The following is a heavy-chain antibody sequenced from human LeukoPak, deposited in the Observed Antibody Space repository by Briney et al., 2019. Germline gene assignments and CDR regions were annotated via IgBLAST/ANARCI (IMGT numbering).Heavy chain of an antibody. J-gene: IGHJ4*02. CDR1: GFTFSNYA. D-gene: IGHD2-15*01. V-gene: IGHV3-64D*06. Sequence: GGSLRLSCSASGFTFSNYAIHWVRQAPGKGLEFVTAISPSGGSTYYADSVKGRFTISRDNSKNMLYLQMSSLRPEDTAVYYCVKLLVEMRVLLPYFDYWGQGTLVTVSS. CDR2: ISPSGGST. CDR3: VKLLVEMRVLLPYFDY.